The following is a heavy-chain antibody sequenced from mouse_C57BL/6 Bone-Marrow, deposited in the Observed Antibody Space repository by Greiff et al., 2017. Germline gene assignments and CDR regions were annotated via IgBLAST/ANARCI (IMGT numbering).Heavy chain of an antibody. D-gene: IGHD1-1*02. J-gene: IGHJ3*01. V-gene: IGHV5-12*01. Sequence: EVKVVESGGGLVQPGGSLKLSCAASGFTFSDYYMYWVRQTPEKRLEWVAYISNGGGSTYYPDTVKGRFTISRDNAKNTLYLQMSRLKSEDTAMYYCARLWGAYWGQGTLVTVSA. CDR1: GFTFSDYY. CDR3: ARLWGAY. CDR2: ISNGGGST.